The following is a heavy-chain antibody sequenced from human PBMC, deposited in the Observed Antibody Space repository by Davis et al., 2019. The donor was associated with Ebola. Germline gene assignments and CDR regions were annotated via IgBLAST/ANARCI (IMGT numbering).Heavy chain of an antibody. CDR1: GGSFSGYY. D-gene: IGHD3-22*01. CDR2: INHSGST. CDR3: ARGIGHYYYMDV. J-gene: IGHJ6*03. V-gene: IGHV4-34*01. Sequence: MPSETLSLTCAVYGGSFSGYYWNWIRQPPGKGLEWIGEINHSGSTNYNPSLKSRVTISVDTSKNQFSLKLSSVPAADTAVYYCARGIGHYYYMDVWGKGTTVTVSS.